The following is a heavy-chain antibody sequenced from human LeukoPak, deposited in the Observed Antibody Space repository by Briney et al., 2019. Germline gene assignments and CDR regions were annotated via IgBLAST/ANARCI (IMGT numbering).Heavy chain of an antibody. V-gene: IGHV4-31*03. Sequence: SETLSLTCTVSGGSISSGDYYWSWIRQPPGKGLEWIGYIYHSGITYYNPSLKSRVTISVDTSKNQFSLKLSSVTAADTAVYYCATTTTVVTKGGAFDIWGQGTMVTVSS. J-gene: IGHJ3*02. CDR2: IYHSGIT. CDR3: ATTTTVVTKGGAFDI. CDR1: GGSISSGDYY. D-gene: IGHD4-23*01.